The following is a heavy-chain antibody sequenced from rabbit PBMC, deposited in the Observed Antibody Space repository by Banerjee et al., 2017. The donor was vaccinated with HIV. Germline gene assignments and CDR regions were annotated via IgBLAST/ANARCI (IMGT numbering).Heavy chain of an antibody. Sequence: QEQLVESGGGLVQPEGSLTLTCKASGIDFSNYVYICWVRQAPGKGLEWIGCINTSSGDTVYATWAKGRFTISKASWTTVTLQMTSLTAADTASYFCAKYYSSGWDLWGPGTLVTVS. CDR3: AKYYSSGWDL. D-gene: IGHD4-1*01. CDR2: INTSSGDT. J-gene: IGHJ4*01. V-gene: IGHV1S45*01. CDR1: GIDFSNYVY.